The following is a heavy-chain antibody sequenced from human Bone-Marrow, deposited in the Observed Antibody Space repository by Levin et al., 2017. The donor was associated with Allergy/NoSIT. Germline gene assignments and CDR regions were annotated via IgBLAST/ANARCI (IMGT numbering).Heavy chain of an antibody. J-gene: IGHJ5*02. V-gene: IGHV3-23*01. CDR3: AKDRGVAVAEDWFDP. CDR1: GFTFSSYA. D-gene: IGHD6-19*01. Sequence: GESLKISCAASGFTFSSYAMSWVRQAPGKGLEWVSAISGSGGSTYYADSVKGRFTISRDNSKNTLYLQMNSLRAEDTAVYYCAKDRGVAVAEDWFDPWGQGTLVTVSS. CDR2: ISGSGGST.